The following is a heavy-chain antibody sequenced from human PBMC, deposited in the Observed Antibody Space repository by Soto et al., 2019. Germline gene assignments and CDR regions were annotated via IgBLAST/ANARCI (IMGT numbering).Heavy chain of an antibody. Sequence: QVQLQESGPGLVKPSETLSLTCTVSGGSISSYYWSWIRQSPGKGLEWIGYMYYSGNTNYNPSLKSRVTISIDTSRNQFSLTLSSVTAADTAVYYCARGTFGVVKDWGQGTLVTVSS. CDR3: ARGTFGVVKD. V-gene: IGHV4-59*01. CDR1: GGSISSYY. J-gene: IGHJ4*02. CDR2: MYYSGNT. D-gene: IGHD3-3*01.